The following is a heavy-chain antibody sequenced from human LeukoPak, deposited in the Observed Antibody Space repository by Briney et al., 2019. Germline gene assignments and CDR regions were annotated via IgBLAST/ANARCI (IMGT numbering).Heavy chain of an antibody. Sequence: SETLSLTCTVSGGSISSSSYYWGWIRQPPGKGLEWIGSIYYSGSTYYNPSLESRVTMSVDTSKNQFSLKLSSVTAADTAVYYCARGRHDYVWGSYQSLDYWGQGTLVTVSS. J-gene: IGHJ4*02. CDR1: GGSISSSSYY. CDR3: ARGRHDYVWGSYQSLDY. V-gene: IGHV4-39*07. D-gene: IGHD3-16*02. CDR2: IYYSGST.